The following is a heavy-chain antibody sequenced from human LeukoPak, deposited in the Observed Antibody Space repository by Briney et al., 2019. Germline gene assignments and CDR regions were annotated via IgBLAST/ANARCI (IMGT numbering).Heavy chain of an antibody. J-gene: IGHJ4*02. V-gene: IGHV4-4*07. D-gene: IGHD6-13*01. CDR3: ARVRYSSWYYYFDY. Sequence: SETLSLTCTVSGGSISSYYWSWIRQPPGKGLEWIGRIYTSGSTNYNPSLKSRVTMSVDTSKNQFSLKLSSVTAADTAVYYCARVRYSSWYYYFDYWGQGTLVTVSS. CDR1: GGSISSYY. CDR2: IYTSGST.